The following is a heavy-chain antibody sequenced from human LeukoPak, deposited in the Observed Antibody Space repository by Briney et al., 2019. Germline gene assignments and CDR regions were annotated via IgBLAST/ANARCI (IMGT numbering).Heavy chain of an antibody. CDR3: ARESPTYYYDSSGYSY. V-gene: IGHV4-39*07. J-gene: IGHJ4*02. CDR2: IYYSGST. D-gene: IGHD3-22*01. Sequence: PSETLSLTCTVSGGSISSSSYYWGWIRQPPGKGLEWIGSIYYSGSTYYNPSLKSRVTISVDTSKNQFSLKLSSVTAADTAVYYCARESPTYYYDSSGYSYWGQGTLVTVSS. CDR1: GGSISSSSYY.